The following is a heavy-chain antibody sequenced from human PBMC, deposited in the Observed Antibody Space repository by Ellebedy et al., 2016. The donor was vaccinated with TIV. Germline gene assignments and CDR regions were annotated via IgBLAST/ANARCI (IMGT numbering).Heavy chain of an antibody. J-gene: IGHJ4*02. CDR1: GYTFTRYY. D-gene: IGHD3-22*01. Sequence: ASVKVSCKVSGYTFTRYYLYWVRQAPGQGLDWMGIINPTSGDSNYAQKFQGRVTMTRDTSTSTVYMELSSLRSEDTAVDYCARGDNYYYDSSGYYYSHWGQGTLVTVSS. CDR2: INPTSGDS. V-gene: IGHV1-46*01. CDR3: ARGDNYYYDSSGYYYSH.